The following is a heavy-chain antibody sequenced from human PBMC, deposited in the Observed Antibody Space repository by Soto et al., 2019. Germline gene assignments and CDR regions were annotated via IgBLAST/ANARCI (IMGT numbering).Heavy chain of an antibody. V-gene: IGHV3-21*01. J-gene: IGHJ4*02. CDR2: ISSDSTYI. CDR3: ARGGRVVVGAATRPLDY. CDR1: GFTFGSHS. Sequence: EVQLVESGGGLVKPGGSLRLSCADSGFTFGSHSMFWVRQAPGKGLELVSSISSDSTYIFYADSVKGRFASSRDNAKYSLYLQMASLRAEDTAVYYCARGGRVVVGAATRPLDYWGQGTLGTFAS. D-gene: IGHD2-15*01.